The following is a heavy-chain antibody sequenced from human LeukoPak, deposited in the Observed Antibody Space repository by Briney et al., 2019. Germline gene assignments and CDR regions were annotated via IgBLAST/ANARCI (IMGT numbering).Heavy chain of an antibody. Sequence: PSETLSLTCAVYGGSSSGYYWSWIRQPPGKGLEWIGEINHSGSTNYNPSLKSRVTISVDTSKNQFSLKLSSVTAADTAVYYCARHGCSSTSCFYYMDVWGKGTTVTISS. J-gene: IGHJ6*03. D-gene: IGHD2-2*01. CDR2: INHSGST. CDR3: ARHGCSSTSCFYYMDV. V-gene: IGHV4-34*01. CDR1: GGSSSGYY.